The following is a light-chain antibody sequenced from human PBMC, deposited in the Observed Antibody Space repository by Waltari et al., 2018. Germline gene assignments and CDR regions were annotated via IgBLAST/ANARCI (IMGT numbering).Light chain of an antibody. CDR2: GAS. Sequence: VLPPSPGPLSSSPGARAPLSCRARPRGSRRYLAWYQQKPGQAPRLLIYGASSRATGITDRFSGSGSGTEFTLTISRLEPEDFAVYYCQQYGRSPRTFGQGTTVEIK. CDR3: QQYGRSPRT. V-gene: IGKV3-20*01. CDR1: PRGSRRY. J-gene: IGKJ1*01.